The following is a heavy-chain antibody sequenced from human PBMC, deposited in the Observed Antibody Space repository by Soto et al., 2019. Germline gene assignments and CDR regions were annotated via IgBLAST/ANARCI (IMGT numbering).Heavy chain of an antibody. V-gene: IGHV5-10-1*01. CDR2: IDPSDSYT. CDR1: GYSFTSYW. Sequence: ESLKISCKGTGYSFTSYWISWVRQMPGKGLEWMGRIDPSDSYTNYSPSFQGHVTISADKSISTAYLQWSSLKASDTAMYYCARSSRNQYQLLLGYYYYYGMDVWGQGTTVTVSS. CDR3: ARSSRNQYQLLLGYYYYYGMDV. D-gene: IGHD2-2*01. J-gene: IGHJ6*02.